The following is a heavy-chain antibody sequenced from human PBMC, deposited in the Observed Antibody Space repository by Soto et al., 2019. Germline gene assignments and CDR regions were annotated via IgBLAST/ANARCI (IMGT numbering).Heavy chain of an antibody. V-gene: IGHV3-30*18. CDR2: ISYDGSDK. CDR1: GFTFSRYG. D-gene: IGHD3-3*01. CDR3: AKDSGLPDFGIVMHAFDV. Sequence: VGSLRLSCAASGFTFSRYGVHWVRQAPGEGLEWVSLISYDGSDKWYADSVKGRFTVSRDNSKNTLYLQMNSLRAEDTALYYCAKDSGLPDFGIVMHAFDVWGQGTMVTVSS. J-gene: IGHJ3*01.